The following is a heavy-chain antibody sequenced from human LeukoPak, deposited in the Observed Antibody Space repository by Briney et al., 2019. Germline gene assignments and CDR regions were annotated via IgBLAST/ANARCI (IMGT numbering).Heavy chain of an antibody. Sequence: ASVKVSCKASGGTFSSYAISWVRQAPGQGLEWMGWISAYNGNTNYAQKLQGRVTMTTDTSTSTAYMELRSLRSDDTAVYYCAREDEYYDSSGYRNYFDYWGQGTLVTVSS. V-gene: IGHV1-18*01. D-gene: IGHD3-22*01. CDR2: ISAYNGNT. J-gene: IGHJ4*02. CDR3: AREDEYYDSSGYRNYFDY. CDR1: GGTFSSYA.